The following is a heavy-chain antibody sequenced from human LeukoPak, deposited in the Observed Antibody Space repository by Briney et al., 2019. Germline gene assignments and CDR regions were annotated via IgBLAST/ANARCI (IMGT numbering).Heavy chain of an antibody. J-gene: IGHJ4*02. CDR2: IYHTGST. D-gene: IGHD7-27*01. Sequence: NASETLSLTCTISGGSVSDYDWSWIRQSPGKGLEWIGYIYHTGSTSYSPSLKSRVTISADTSQNQFSLKLSSVTAADTAVYYCASRKLGNDYWGQGTLVTVSS. CDR3: ASRKLGNDY. V-gene: IGHV4-59*02. CDR1: GGSVSDYD.